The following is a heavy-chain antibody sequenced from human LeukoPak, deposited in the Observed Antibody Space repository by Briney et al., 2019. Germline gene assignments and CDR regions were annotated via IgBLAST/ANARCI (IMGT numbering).Heavy chain of an antibody. V-gene: IGHV4-61*02. J-gene: IGHJ2*01. CDR3: ARSGYSSGWYRPGYFDL. Sequence: PSQTLSLTCTVSGGSISSGSYYWSWIRQPAGRGLEWIGRIYTSGSTNYNPSLKSRVTISVDTSKNQFSLKLSSVTAADTAVYYCARSGYSSGWYRPGYFDLWGRGTLVTVSS. CDR1: GGSISSGSYY. D-gene: IGHD6-19*01. CDR2: IYTSGST.